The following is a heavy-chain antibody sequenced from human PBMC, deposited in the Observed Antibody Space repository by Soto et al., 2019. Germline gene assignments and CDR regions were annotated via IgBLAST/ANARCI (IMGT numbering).Heavy chain of an antibody. V-gene: IGHV1-18*01. CDR1: GYTFTSYG. Sequence: ASVKVSCKASGYTFTSYGISWVRQAPGQGLEWMGWISAYSGNTNYAQKLQGRVTMTTDTSTSTAYMELRSLRSDDTAVYYCARLRNYDFWSGYYPFDYWGQGTLVTVSS. CDR2: ISAYSGNT. D-gene: IGHD3-3*01. CDR3: ARLRNYDFWSGYYPFDY. J-gene: IGHJ4*02.